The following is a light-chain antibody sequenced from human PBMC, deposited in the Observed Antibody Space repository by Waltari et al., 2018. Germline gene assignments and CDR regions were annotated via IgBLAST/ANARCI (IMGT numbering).Light chain of an antibody. V-gene: IGKV3-20*01. Sequence: EIVLTQSPGTLSLSPGERATLSCGASQSVGSSYLAWFQPKPGQGPRLLFYAVSSRATGIPDRFSGSGSGTDFTLTINRLEPEDSAVYYCQQYGSPPYTFGQGTKLEL. CDR2: AVS. CDR1: QSVGSSY. J-gene: IGKJ2*01. CDR3: QQYGSPPYT.